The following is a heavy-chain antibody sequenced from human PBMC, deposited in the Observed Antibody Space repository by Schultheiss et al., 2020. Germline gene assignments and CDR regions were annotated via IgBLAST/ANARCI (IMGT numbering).Heavy chain of an antibody. Sequence: SVKVSCKASGGTFSSYAISWVRQAPGQGLEWMGGIIPIFGTANYAQKFQGRVTITADKSTSTAYMELSSLRAEDTAVYYCARDYGGGQIIYWGQGTLVTVSS. V-gene: IGHV1-69*06. J-gene: IGHJ4*02. CDR2: IIPIFGTA. CDR1: GGTFSSYA. CDR3: ARDYGGGQIIY. D-gene: IGHD3/OR15-3a*01.